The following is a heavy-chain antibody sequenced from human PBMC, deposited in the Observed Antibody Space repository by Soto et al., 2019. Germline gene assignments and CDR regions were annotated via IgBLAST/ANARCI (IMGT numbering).Heavy chain of an antibody. D-gene: IGHD4-17*01. Sequence: QLQLQESGPGLVKPSETLSLTCTVSGGSISSSSYYWGWIRQPPGKGLEWIGSIYYSGSTYYNPSLKSRVTISVDTSKNQFSLKLSSVTAADTAVYYCARHARYGAVDYWGQGTLVTVSS. J-gene: IGHJ4*02. CDR3: ARHARYGAVDY. CDR2: IYYSGST. CDR1: GGSISSSSYY. V-gene: IGHV4-39*01.